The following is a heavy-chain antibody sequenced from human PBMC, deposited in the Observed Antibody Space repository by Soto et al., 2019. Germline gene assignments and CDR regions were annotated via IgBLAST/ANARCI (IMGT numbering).Heavy chain of an antibody. CDR1: GYSFTSYW. CDR2: IDPSDSYT. Sequence: GESLKISCKGSGYSFTSYWISWVRQMPGKGLEWMGRIDPSDSYTNYSPSFQGHVTISADKSISTAYLQWSSLKASDTAMYYCARVVGYYDSSGYSYYYYGMDVWGQGTTVTVS. D-gene: IGHD3-22*01. V-gene: IGHV5-10-1*01. CDR3: ARVVGYYDSSGYSYYYYGMDV. J-gene: IGHJ6*02.